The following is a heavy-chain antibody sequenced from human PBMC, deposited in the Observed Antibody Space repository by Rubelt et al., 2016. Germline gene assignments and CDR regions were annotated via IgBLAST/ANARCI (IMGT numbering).Heavy chain of an antibody. CDR1: GESFSGYY. V-gene: IGHV4-34*01. D-gene: IGHD3-10*01. Sequence: QVQLQQWGAGLLKPSETLSLTCAVYGESFSGYYWSWIRQPPGKGLEWIGEINHSGSTNYNPSLKSRVTISVDTSKNQFSLKLSSVTAADTAVYYCSRDHQPGVWFDPWGQGTLVTVSS. J-gene: IGHJ5*02. CDR2: INHSGST. CDR3: SRDHQPGVWFDP.